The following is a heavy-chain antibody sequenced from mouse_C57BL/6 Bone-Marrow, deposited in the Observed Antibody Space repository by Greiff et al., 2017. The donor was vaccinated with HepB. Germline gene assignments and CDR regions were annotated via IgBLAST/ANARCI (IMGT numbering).Heavy chain of an antibody. D-gene: IGHD2-13*01. CDR2: ISDGGSYT. V-gene: IGHV5-4*03. J-gene: IGHJ4*01. Sequence: EVMLVESGGGLVKPGGSLKLSCAASGFTFSSYAMSWVRQTPEKRLEWVATISDGGSYTYYPDNVKGRFTISRDNAKNNLYLQMSHLKSEDTAMYYCARGDPPMDYWGQGTSVTVSS. CDR3: ARGDPPMDY. CDR1: GFTFSSYA.